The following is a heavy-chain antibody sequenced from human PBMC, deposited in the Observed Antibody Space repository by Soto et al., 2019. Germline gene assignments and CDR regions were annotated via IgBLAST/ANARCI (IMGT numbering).Heavy chain of an antibody. CDR3: ARWGEGYCSSTSCPLIVEY. V-gene: IGHV1-18*01. CDR1: GYTFTSYG. CDR2: ISAYNGNT. Sequence: QVQLVQSGAEVKKPGASVKVSCKASGYTFTSYGISWVRQAPGQGLEWMGRISAYNGNTNYAQKLQGRVTMTTDTSTSTAYMEVRSLRSDDTAVYYCARWGEGYCSSTSCPLIVEYRGQGTLVTVSS. D-gene: IGHD2-2*01. J-gene: IGHJ4*02.